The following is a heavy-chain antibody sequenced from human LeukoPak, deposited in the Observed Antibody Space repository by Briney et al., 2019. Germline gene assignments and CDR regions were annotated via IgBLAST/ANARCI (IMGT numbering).Heavy chain of an antibody. CDR3: ARGVRSSTSATPTYYMDV. CDR2: ISISSSYI. J-gene: IGHJ6*03. V-gene: IGHV3-21*01. CDR1: GFTFSSYS. D-gene: IGHD2-2*01. Sequence: PGGSLRLSCAASGFTFSSYSMNWVRQAPGKGLEWVSSISISSSYIYYADSVKGRFTISSDNAKNSLYLQMNRLRAEDTAVYYCARGVRSSTSATPTYYMDVWGKGTTVTVSS.